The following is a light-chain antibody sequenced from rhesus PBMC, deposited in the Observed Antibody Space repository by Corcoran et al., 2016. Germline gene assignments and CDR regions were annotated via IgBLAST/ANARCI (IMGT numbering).Light chain of an antibody. Sequence: DIQMTQSPSSLPASVGDRVTITCRASQGTSIWLAWYQQKPGKAPKNLIYKASPLQSGVPARFSGNGSGTEFTLTISNLQPKDLATYYSQQQISAPRTFGRGTKVEIK. CDR2: KAS. V-gene: IGKV1-21*01. CDR3: QQQISAPRT. CDR1: QGTSIW. J-gene: IGKJ1*01.